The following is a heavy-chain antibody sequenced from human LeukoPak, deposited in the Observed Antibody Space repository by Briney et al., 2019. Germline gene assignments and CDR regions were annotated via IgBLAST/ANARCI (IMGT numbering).Heavy chain of an antibody. CDR2: IIPIFGTA. CDR1: GGTFSSYA. CDR3: ARDRIVGNNWFDP. D-gene: IGHD1-26*01. Sequence: GASVKVSCKASGGTFSSYAISWVRQAPGQGLEWMGGIIPIFGTANYAQKFQGRVTITADESTSTAYMELSSLRSEDTAVYYCARDRIVGNNWFDPWGQGTLVTVSS. J-gene: IGHJ5*02. V-gene: IGHV1-69*01.